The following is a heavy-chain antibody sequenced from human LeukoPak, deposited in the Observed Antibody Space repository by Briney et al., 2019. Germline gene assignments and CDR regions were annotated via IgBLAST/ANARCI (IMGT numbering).Heavy chain of an antibody. J-gene: IGHJ4*02. V-gene: IGHV3-23*01. Sequence: GGSLRLSCAASGFTFSSYAMSWVRQAPGEGLEWVSAISGSGGSTYYADSVKGRFTISRDNSKNTLYLQMNSLRAEHTAVYYCAKATAGYSSGWYSFDYWGQGTLVTVSS. CDR1: GFTFSSYA. CDR3: AKATAGYSSGWYSFDY. CDR2: ISGSGGST. D-gene: IGHD6-19*01.